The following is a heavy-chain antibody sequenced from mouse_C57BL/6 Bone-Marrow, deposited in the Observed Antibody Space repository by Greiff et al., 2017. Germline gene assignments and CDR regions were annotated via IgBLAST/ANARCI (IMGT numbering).Heavy chain of an antibody. D-gene: IGHD1-1*01. CDR1: GFTFSDYG. J-gene: IGHJ1*03. CDR2: ISNLAYSI. CDR3: ARHHYYGSSHWYFDV. Sequence: EVKLQESGGGLVQPGGSLKLSCAASGFTFSDYGMAWVRQAPRKGPEWVAFISNLAYSIYYADTVTGRFTISSENAKNTLYLEMSSLRSEDTAMYYCARHHYYGSSHWYFDVWGTGTTVTVSS. V-gene: IGHV5-15*01.